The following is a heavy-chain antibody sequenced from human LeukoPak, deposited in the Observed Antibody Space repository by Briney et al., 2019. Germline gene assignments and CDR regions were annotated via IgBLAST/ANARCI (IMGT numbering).Heavy chain of an antibody. Sequence: PSETLSLTCAVYGGSFSGYYWSWIRQPPGKGLEWIGEINHSGSTNYNPSLKSRVTISVDTSKNQFSLKLSSVTAADTAVYYCARGRIAVDGSYFDYWGQGTLVTVSS. CDR1: GGSFSGYY. CDR2: INHSGST. D-gene: IGHD6-19*01. CDR3: ARGRIAVDGSYFDY. V-gene: IGHV4-34*01. J-gene: IGHJ4*02.